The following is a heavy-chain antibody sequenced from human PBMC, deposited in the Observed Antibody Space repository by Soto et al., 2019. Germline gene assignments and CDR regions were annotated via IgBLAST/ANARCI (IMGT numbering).Heavy chain of an antibody. CDR3: ARLYILVTADVDLVYYLDISHYGMYV. D-gene: IGHD2-21*02. V-gene: IGHV5-10-1*01. CDR1: GYSFTSYW. Sequence: PGESLKISCKGSGYSFTSYWITWVRQMPGKGLEWMGRIDPDDSNTKYSPSFQGHVSISADKSINTAYLQWSSLKPSDTAMYYCARLYILVTADVDLVYYLDISHYGMYVCGPGTTVTVS. J-gene: IGHJ6*02. CDR2: IDPDDSNT.